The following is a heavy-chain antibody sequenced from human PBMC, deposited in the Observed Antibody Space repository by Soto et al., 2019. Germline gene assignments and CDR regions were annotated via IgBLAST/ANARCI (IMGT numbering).Heavy chain of an antibody. CDR1: GFSLSTNGVG. J-gene: IGHJ4*02. D-gene: IGHD3-16*01. V-gene: IGHV2-5*02. CDR2: IYWDDYK. CDR3: VHKGAGDRILDY. Sequence: QITLKESGPALVKPTQTLTLTCSFSGFSLSTNGVGVGWIRQPPGEALGWLALIYWDDYKHFSPSLESRLTITKDTSKNQVVLTMTNMDPVDTATYYCVHKGAGDRILDYWGQGTPVTVSS.